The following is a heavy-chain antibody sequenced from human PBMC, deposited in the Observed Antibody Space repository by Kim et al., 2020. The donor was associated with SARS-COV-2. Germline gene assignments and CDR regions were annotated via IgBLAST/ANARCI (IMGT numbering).Heavy chain of an antibody. J-gene: IGHJ4*02. V-gene: IGHV1-46*01. D-gene: IGHD5-12*01. CDR2: INPSGGST. Sequence: ASVKVSCKASGYTFTSYYMHWVRQAPGQGLEWMGIINPSGGSTSYAQKFQGRVTMTRDTSTSTVYMELSSLRSEDTAVYYCARDLSPDVEMATIYPNSYYFDYWGQGTLVTVSS. CDR1: GYTFTSYY. CDR3: ARDLSPDVEMATIYPNSYYFDY.